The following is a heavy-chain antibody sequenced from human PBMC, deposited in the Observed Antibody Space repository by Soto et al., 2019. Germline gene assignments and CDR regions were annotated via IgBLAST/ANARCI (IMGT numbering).Heavy chain of an antibody. CDR1: GGSIYTYS. CDR3: ATIVGANDY. J-gene: IGHJ4*02. D-gene: IGHD1-26*01. V-gene: IGHV4-4*07. CDR2: IYSSGSA. Sequence: SATRSLTCTVSGGSIYTYSWTWLRQPAGKGLEWIGHIYSSGSANYNPSLKSRVSMSVDTSKNQFSLKLNSVTAADTAVYYCATIVGANDYWGQGALVTVSS.